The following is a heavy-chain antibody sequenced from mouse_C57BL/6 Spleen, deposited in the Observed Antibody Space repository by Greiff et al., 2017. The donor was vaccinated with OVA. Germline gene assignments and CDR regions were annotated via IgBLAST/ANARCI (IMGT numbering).Heavy chain of an antibody. V-gene: IGHV1-80*01. CDR2: IYPGDGDT. Sequence: QVQLQQSGAELVKPGASVKISCKASGYAFSSYWMNWVKQRPGQGLEWIGQIYPGDGDTNYNGKFKGKATLTADTSSSTAYMQLSSLTSEDSAVYYCARTDDYGSSYYMDYWGQGTTLTVSS. D-gene: IGHD1-1*01. CDR3: ARTDDYGSSYYMDY. CDR1: GYAFSSYW. J-gene: IGHJ2*01.